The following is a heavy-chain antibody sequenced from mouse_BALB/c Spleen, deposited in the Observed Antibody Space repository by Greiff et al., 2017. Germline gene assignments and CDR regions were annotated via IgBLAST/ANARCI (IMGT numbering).Heavy chain of an antibody. J-gene: IGHJ3*01. CDR2: INPSNGRT. CDR3: ARAGTGWFAY. CDR1: GYTFTSYW. D-gene: IGHD4-1*01. Sequence: QVQLQQPGAELVKPGASVKLSCKASGYTFTSYWMHWVKQRPGQGLEWIGEINPSNGRTNYNEKFKSKATLTVDKSSSTAYMQLSSLTSEDSAVYYCARAGTGWFAYWGQGTLVTVSA. V-gene: IGHV1S81*02.